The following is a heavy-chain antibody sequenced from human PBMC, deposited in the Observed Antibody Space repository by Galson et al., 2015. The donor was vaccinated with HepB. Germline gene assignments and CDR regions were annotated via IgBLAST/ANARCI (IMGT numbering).Heavy chain of an antibody. CDR3: AKGYSSYSGRYFDY. CDR2: ISWSSGSI. J-gene: IGHJ4*02. D-gene: IGHD1-26*01. Sequence: SLSLSCSASGFTFDDYAMHWVRQAPRQFLEWVSGISWSSGSIGYADSVKGRFTISRDNAKNSLYLPMNSLRAEDTAVYYCAKGYSSYSGRYFDYWGQGTLVTVSS. V-gene: IGHV3-9*01. CDR1: GFTFDDYA.